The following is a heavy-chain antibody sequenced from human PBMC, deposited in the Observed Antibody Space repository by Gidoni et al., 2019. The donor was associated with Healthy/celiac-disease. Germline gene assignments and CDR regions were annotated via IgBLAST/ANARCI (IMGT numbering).Heavy chain of an antibody. D-gene: IGHD3-10*01. Sequence: QVQLQESGPGLVKPSETLSLTCTVSGGSISSYYWSWIRQPPGKGLEWIGYIYYSGSTNYNPSLKSRVTISVDTSKNQFSLKLSSVTAADTAVYYCARVVLLGGGWFDPWGQGTLVTVSS. V-gene: IGHV4-59*01. CDR3: ARVVLLGGGWFDP. CDR2: IYYSGST. J-gene: IGHJ5*02. CDR1: GGSISSYY.